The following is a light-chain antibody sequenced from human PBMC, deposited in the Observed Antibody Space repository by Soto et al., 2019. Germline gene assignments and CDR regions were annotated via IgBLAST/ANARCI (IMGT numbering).Light chain of an antibody. V-gene: IGKV3-15*01. Sequence: EIVMTQSPATLSVSPGERASLSCRASQSVTRNLAWYQQKPGQAPRLLIYGASTRATGIPARFSGSGSGTEFTLTISSLQSEDFAVYFCQQYRTWTFGQGTKV. CDR3: QQYRTWT. J-gene: IGKJ1*01. CDR2: GAS. CDR1: QSVTRN.